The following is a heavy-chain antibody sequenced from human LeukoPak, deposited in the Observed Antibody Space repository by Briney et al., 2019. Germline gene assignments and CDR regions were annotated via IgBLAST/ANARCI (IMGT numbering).Heavy chain of an antibody. CDR2: TYYSGST. J-gene: IGHJ4*02. Sequence: SETLSLTCTVSGGSISSYYWSWIRQPPGKGLEWIGYTYYSGSTNYIPSLKSRLIISLDTSTNQFSLKLSSVTAADTALYYCAREKMAPRALDYWGQGTLVTVSS. V-gene: IGHV4-59*12. CDR1: GGSISSYY. D-gene: IGHD5-24*01. CDR3: AREKMAPRALDY.